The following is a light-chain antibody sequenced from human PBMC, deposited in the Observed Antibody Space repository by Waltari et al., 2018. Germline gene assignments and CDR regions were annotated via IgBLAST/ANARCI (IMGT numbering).Light chain of an antibody. CDR1: QSVSDY. J-gene: IGKJ1*01. CDR3: QYRRT. Sequence: EIVLTQSPASLSLSPGERATLSCRASQSVSDYLAWYQQKPGQAPRLLISVGSNRAPGSTGRFTGSGSGTDFTLTISRLEPEDFAVYYCQYRRTFGQGTKVDIK. V-gene: IGKV3-11*01. CDR2: VGS.